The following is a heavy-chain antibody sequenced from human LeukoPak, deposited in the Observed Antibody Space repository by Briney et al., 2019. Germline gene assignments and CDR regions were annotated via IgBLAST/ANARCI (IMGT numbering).Heavy chain of an antibody. CDR1: GGAPSSSNW. CDR2: IHHSGRT. V-gene: IGHV4-4*02. J-gene: IGHJ4*02. Sequence: PSETLSLTSAVSGGAPSSSNWWNWVPQPPGKGLGWIGKIHHSGRTNYNPPLKSRFTISLDRSKNQFSLSRSPLTAPDTPFYYFARAYSQHRWSPFDYWGQGTLVTVSS. D-gene: IGHD6-13*01. CDR3: ARAYSQHRWSPFDY.